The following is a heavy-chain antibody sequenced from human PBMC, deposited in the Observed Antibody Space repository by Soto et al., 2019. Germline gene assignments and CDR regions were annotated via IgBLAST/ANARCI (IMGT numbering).Heavy chain of an antibody. Sequence: GASVKVSCKASGYTFTNYAIHWVRQAPGQRLEWMGWMNAGNRNTEYSQKFQGRVIMTKDTSASTAYMELSSLTSEDTAVYYCARGYDYVWGSYRSDAFDIWGQGTMVTVS. V-gene: IGHV1-3*01. D-gene: IGHD3-16*02. CDR3: ARGYDYVWGSYRSDAFDI. CDR1: GYTFTNYA. J-gene: IGHJ3*02. CDR2: MNAGNRNT.